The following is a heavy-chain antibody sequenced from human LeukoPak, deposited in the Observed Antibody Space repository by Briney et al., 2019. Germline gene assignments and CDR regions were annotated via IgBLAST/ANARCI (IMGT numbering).Heavy chain of an antibody. CDR1: GYTFTGYY. CDR3: ASGGYYDPNYFDY. V-gene: IGHV1-2*02. D-gene: IGHD3-3*01. Sequence: ASVKVSXKASGYTFTGYYIHWVRQAPGQGLEWMGWINPNSGGTKYAQKFQGRVTMTRDTSISTAYIDLSRLTSDDTAVYYCASGGYYDPNYFDYWGQGTLVTVSS. CDR2: INPNSGGT. J-gene: IGHJ4*02.